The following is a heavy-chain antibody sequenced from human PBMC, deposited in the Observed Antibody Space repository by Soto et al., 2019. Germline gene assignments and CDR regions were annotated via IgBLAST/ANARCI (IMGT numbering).Heavy chain of an antibody. Sequence: QVQLVQSGAEVKKPGSSVKVSCKASGGTFSSYTISWVRQAPGQGLEWRGRIIPILGIANYARKFQGRVTITADKSTSTAYMELSSLRSEDTAVYYCANLGEQWLSTWGQGTLVTVSS. D-gene: IGHD6-19*01. CDR1: GGTFSSYT. CDR2: IIPILGIA. J-gene: IGHJ5*02. CDR3: ANLGEQWLST. V-gene: IGHV1-69*02.